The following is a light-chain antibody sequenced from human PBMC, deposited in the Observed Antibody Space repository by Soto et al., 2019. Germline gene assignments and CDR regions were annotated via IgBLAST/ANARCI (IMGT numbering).Light chain of an antibody. CDR3: CSYAGTYTWV. CDR2: DVI. J-gene: IGLJ3*02. Sequence: QSALTQPRSMSGSPGQSVTISCTGTSSDVGGYNYVSWYQQHPDTAPKLMIYDVIKRPSGVPIRFSGSKSGNTASLTISGLQADDEADYYCCSYAGTYTWVFGGGTKLTVL. V-gene: IGLV2-11*01. CDR1: SSDVGGYNY.